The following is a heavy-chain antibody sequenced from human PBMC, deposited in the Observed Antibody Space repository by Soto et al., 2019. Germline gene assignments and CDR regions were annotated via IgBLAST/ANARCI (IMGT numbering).Heavy chain of an antibody. V-gene: IGHV5-51*01. J-gene: IGHJ4*02. CDR1: GYTFSNFW. Sequence: GESLKISCQCSGYTFSNFWIAWVRQLPGKGLEYMGIVYPGDSETRYSPSFHGKVTISADRSIGTAYLQWSSLEASDSAFYFCARSPRSSPYFDYWGQGALVTVSS. CDR2: VYPGDSET. CDR3: ARSPRSSPYFDY. D-gene: IGHD6-13*01.